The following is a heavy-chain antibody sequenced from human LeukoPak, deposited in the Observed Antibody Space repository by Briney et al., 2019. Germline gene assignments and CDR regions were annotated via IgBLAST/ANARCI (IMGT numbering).Heavy chain of an antibody. CDR3: AIGYYYDSSGYYNY. D-gene: IGHD3-22*01. CDR1: GGSFSGYY. CDR2: INHSGST. V-gene: IGHV4-34*01. J-gene: IGHJ4*02. Sequence: SETLSLTCAVYGGSFSGYYWSWIRQPPGKGLEWIGEINHSGSTNYNPSLKSRVTRSVDTSKNQFSLKLSSVTAADTAVYYCAIGYYYDSSGYYNYWGQGTLVTVSS.